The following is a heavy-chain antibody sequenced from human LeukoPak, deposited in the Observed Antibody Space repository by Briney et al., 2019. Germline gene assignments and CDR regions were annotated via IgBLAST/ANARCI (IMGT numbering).Heavy chain of an antibody. CDR3: ARGGAARLHFQN. CDR1: GGSISSSFYY. J-gene: IGHJ1*01. D-gene: IGHD6-6*01. Sequence: SETLSLTCTVSGGSISSSFYYWGWIRQPPGKGLEWIGSIYHSGSTYYNPSLKSRVTISVDTSRNQFSLNLSSVTAADTAVYYCARGGAARLHFQNWGQGTLVTVSS. V-gene: IGHV4-39*01. CDR2: IYHSGST.